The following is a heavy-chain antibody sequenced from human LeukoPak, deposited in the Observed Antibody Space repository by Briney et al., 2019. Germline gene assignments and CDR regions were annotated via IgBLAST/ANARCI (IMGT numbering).Heavy chain of an antibody. Sequence: PGGSLRLSCASSGFTFSSYAMHCVREAPAKGLVWVSRVKSDGSSTSYADSVKGRFTISRDNARNTLYLQMNSLRAEDTAVYYCARDGFLGPVTAYLDYWGQGTPVTVSS. J-gene: IGHJ4*02. V-gene: IGHV3-74*01. D-gene: IGHD2-21*02. CDR1: GFTFSSYA. CDR3: ARDGFLGPVTAYLDY. CDR2: VKSDGSST.